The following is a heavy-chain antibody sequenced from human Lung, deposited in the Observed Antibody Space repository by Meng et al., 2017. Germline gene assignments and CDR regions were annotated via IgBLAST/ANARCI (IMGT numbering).Heavy chain of an antibody. J-gene: IGHJ4*01. CDR2: MKSNVDGGTV. CDR1: GFTFSNAW. V-gene: IGHV3-15*01. Sequence: EVQLVESGGGFVKPGGSFRLSWAASGFTFSNAWMTWVRQAPGKGLEWIGRMKSNVDGGTVDYAAAVKGRFFISRDDSENTFYLQMNSLKTEDTAVYYCSGHVDYWGHGTLVTVFS. CDR3: SGHVDY.